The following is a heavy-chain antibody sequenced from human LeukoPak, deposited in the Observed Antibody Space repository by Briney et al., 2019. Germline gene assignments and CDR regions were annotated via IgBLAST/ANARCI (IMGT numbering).Heavy chain of an antibody. CDR1: GGSISSGGYY. D-gene: IGHD6-13*01. V-gene: IGHV4-39*07. J-gene: IGHJ4*02. CDR3: ARGKRGYSSSWYDY. Sequence: SETLSLTCTVSGGSISSGGYYWSWIRQPPGKGLEWIGEINHSGRTNYNPSLKSRVTISVDTSKNQFSLKLSPVTAADTAVYYCARGKRGYSSSWYDYWGQGTLVTVSS. CDR2: INHSGRT.